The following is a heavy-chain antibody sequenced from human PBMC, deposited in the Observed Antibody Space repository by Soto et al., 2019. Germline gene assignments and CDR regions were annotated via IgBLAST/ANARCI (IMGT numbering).Heavy chain of an antibody. J-gene: IGHJ6*02. CDR1: GYTFTCYY. Sequence: ASVKVSCKASGYTFTCYYMHWVRQAPGQGIEWMGWINPNSGGTNYAQKLQGWVTMTRDTSISTDYMELSRLRSDDTAVYYCAREVATQTYYYYYYGMDVWGQGTTVTVSS. V-gene: IGHV1-2*04. CDR2: INPNSGGT. D-gene: IGHD5-12*01. CDR3: AREVATQTYYYYYYGMDV.